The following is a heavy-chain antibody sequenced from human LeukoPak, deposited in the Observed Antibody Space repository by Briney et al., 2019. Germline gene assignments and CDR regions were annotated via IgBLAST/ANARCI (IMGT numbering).Heavy chain of an antibody. CDR2: ISGGGETT. CDR3: ARDYADYVGYFFFDY. CDR1: GFTFNNYA. Sequence: PGGSLRLSYAASGFTFNNYAMNWVRQAPGKGLEWVSSISGGGETTYYADSAKGRFTISRDNSQNTLYLQMNSLGAEDTAVYYCARDYADYVGYFFFDYWGQGTLVTVSS. D-gene: IGHD4-17*01. V-gene: IGHV3-23*01. J-gene: IGHJ4*02.